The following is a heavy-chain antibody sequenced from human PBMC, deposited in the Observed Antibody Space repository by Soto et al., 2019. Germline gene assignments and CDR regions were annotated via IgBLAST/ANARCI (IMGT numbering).Heavy chain of an antibody. CDR1: GFTFSSYA. V-gene: IGHV3-23*01. CDR3: AKNGETDPSIPIVVVITREFDY. Sequence: PGGSLRLSCAASGFTFSSYAMSWVRQAPGKGLEWVSAISGSGGSTYYADSVKGRFTISRDNSKNTLYLQMNSLRAEDTAVYYCAKNGETDPSIPIVVVITREFDYWGQGTLVTVSS. CDR2: ISGSGGST. D-gene: IGHD3-22*01. J-gene: IGHJ4*02.